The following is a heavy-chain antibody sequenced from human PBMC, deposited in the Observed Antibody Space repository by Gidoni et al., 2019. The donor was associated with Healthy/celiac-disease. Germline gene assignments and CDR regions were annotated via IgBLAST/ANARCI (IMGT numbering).Heavy chain of an antibody. CDR1: GYTFTGDY. J-gene: IGHJ3*02. Sequence: QVQRVQYGAEVKKPGASVKVSCKASGYTFTGDYMQRVRQAPGQGLEWIGWINPNMGGTTYAQKFHGWVTMTRDTSISTAYMELSRLISDDTALYYCARAADYYDISGQMEWCNAFDIWGQGTMVTVSS. V-gene: IGHV1-2*04. D-gene: IGHD3-22*01. CDR2: INPNMGGT. CDR3: ARAADYYDISGQMEWCNAFDI.